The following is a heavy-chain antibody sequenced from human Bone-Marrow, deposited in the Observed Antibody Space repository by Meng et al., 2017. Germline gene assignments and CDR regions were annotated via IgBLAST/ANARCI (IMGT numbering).Heavy chain of an antibody. Sequence: SETLSLTCAVYGGSFSGYYWSWIRQPPGKGLEWIGEINHSGSTNYNPSLKSRVTISVDTSKNQFSLKLSSVTAADTAVYYCARGFAKYYDILTGYYNDYWGQGTLVTVSS. D-gene: IGHD3-9*01. CDR3: ARGFAKYYDILTGYYNDY. CDR2: INHSGST. CDR1: GGSFSGYY. V-gene: IGHV4-34*01. J-gene: IGHJ4*02.